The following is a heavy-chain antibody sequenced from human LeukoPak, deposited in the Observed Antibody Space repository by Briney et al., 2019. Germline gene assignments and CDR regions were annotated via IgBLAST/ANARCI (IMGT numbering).Heavy chain of an antibody. Sequence: GGSLRLSCAASGFIFSDYYMTWIRQAPGRGLEWVSTIKGTGLTTYYADSVKGRFTISRDNAKNSLFLQMTSLRADDTAIYYCARAGELRYMDVWGRGTAVTVSS. V-gene: IGHV3-11*04. J-gene: IGHJ6*03. D-gene: IGHD3-16*01. CDR2: IKGTGLTT. CDR3: ARAGELRYMDV. CDR1: GFIFSDYY.